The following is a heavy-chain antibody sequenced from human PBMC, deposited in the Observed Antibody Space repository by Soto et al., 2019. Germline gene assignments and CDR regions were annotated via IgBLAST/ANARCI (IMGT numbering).Heavy chain of an antibody. CDR1: GFTVSSNY. CDR3: GKDKAVGATDY. Sequence: EVQLVESGGGLVQPGGSLRLSCAASGFTVSSNYMSWVRQAPGKGLEWVAVFYSGGSTYYADSVKGRFIISRDNSENTLFLQMHILSAEDTAVYYCGKDKAVGATDYWGQGTLVTVS. CDR2: FYSGGST. D-gene: IGHD1-26*01. V-gene: IGHV3-66*01. J-gene: IGHJ4*02.